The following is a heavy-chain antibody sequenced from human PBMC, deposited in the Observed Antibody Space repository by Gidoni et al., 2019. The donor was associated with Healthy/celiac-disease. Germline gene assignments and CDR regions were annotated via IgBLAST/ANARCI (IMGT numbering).Heavy chain of an antibody. CDR2: INHSGST. CDR3: ARVGYSSSSGDY. D-gene: IGHD6-6*01. V-gene: IGHV4-34*01. Sequence: QVQLQQWGAGLLKPSETLSLTCAVHGGSFSGYYWSWIRQPPGKGLEWIGEINHSGSTNYNPSLKSRVTISVDTSKNQFSLKLSSVTAADTAVYYCARVGYSSSSGDYWGQGTLVTVSS. J-gene: IGHJ4*02. CDR1: GGSFSGYY.